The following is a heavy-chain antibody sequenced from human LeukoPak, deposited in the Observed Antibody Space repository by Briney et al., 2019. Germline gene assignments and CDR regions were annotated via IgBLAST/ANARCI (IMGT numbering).Heavy chain of an antibody. D-gene: IGHD3-3*01. CDR3: AKDHYWSIDY. CDR1: GFSFSTYA. J-gene: IGHJ4*02. CDR2: ISSDGSNQ. Sequence: GGSLRLPCAASGFSFSTYAMHWVRQAPGKGLEWVAIISSDGSNQYYADSVKGRFTISRDIAKNTLYLQMNSLRAEDTGVYYCAKDHYWSIDYWGRGTLVTVSS. V-gene: IGHV3-30-3*01.